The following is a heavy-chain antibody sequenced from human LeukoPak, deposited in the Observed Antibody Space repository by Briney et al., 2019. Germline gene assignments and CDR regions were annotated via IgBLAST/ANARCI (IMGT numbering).Heavy chain of an antibody. CDR1: GFTFSSYW. V-gene: IGHV3-74*01. CDR3: SRGGGSAASGSQVRVDYMDV. D-gene: IGHD3-10*01. Sequence: GGSLRLSCAASGFTFSSYWMHWVRHVPGKGLVWVSLIHSDGSTIIYADSVKGRFTISRDNAKKTLYLQMDSLRVEDMAVYYCSRGGGSAASGSQVRVDYMDVWGKGTTVTLSS. CDR2: IHSDGSTI. J-gene: IGHJ6*03.